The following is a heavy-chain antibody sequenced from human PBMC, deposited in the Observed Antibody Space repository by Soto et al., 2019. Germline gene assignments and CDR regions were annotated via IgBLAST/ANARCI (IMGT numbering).Heavy chain of an antibody. Sequence: TSETLSHTCTVSDGYISSHYWSWIRQPQEQGLEWIGYVYYSGSTNYTPSHKSRVTISVDPSKSQFSLRLSSLIAAVTAVYFCARLDGYDHCLDFWGQGALVTVSS. V-gene: IGHV4-59*08. D-gene: IGHD5-12*01. CDR1: DGYISSHY. J-gene: IGHJ4*02. CDR3: ARLDGYDHCLDF. CDR2: VYYSGST.